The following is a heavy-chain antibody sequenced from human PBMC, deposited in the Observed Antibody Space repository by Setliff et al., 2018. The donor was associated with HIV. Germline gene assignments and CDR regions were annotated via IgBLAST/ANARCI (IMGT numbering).Heavy chain of an antibody. CDR2: INTNTGDP. Sequence: ASVKVSCKASGYTFTSYGISWVRQAPGQGLEWMGWINTNTGDPTYAQGFTGRYAFSLDTSVSTAYLQISSLKAEDTAVYYCARDPYPNYDFWSGSLIRGWFDPWGQGTLVTVSS. J-gene: IGHJ5*02. CDR1: GYTFTSYG. D-gene: IGHD3-3*01. V-gene: IGHV7-4-1*02. CDR3: ARDPYPNYDFWSGSLIRGWFDP.